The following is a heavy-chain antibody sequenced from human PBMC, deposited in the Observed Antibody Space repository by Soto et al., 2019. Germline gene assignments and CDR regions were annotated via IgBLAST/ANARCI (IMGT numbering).Heavy chain of an antibody. J-gene: IGHJ4*02. CDR2: IYYSGST. Sequence: QVQLQESGPGLVKPSQTLSLTCTVSGGSISSGGYYWSWIRQHPGQGLEWIGYIYYSGSTYYNPSLESRVTISVDTSKNQFSLKLSSVTAAYTAVYYCARGYGDYHWVDYWGQGTLVTVSS. CDR3: ARGYGDYHWVDY. D-gene: IGHD4-17*01. CDR1: GGSISSGGYY. V-gene: IGHV4-31*03.